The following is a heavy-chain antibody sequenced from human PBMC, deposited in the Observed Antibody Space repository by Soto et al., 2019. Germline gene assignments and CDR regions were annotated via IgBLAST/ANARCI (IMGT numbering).Heavy chain of an antibody. J-gene: IGHJ6*02. CDR3: TTDRYCSGGSCFYYYYGMDV. Sequence: EVQLVESGGGLVKPGGSLRLSCAASGFTFSNAWMNWVRQAPGKGLEWVGRIKSKTDGGTTDYAAPVKGRFTISRDDSNNTLYLQKNSLKTEDTDVYYCTTDRYCSGGSCFYYYYGMDVWGQGTTVTVSS. CDR2: IKSKTDGGTT. V-gene: IGHV3-15*07. CDR1: GFTFSNAW. D-gene: IGHD2-15*01.